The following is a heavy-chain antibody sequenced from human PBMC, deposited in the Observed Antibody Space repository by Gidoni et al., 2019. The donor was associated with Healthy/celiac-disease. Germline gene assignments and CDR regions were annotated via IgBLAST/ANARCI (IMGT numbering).Heavy chain of an antibody. CDR2: IIPIFGTA. J-gene: IGHJ6*03. V-gene: IGHV1-69*01. CDR1: GGTFSSYA. D-gene: IGHD4-17*01. CDR3: AGGTVTTGIYYYYYYMDV. Sequence: QVQLVQSGAEVKKPGSSVKVSCKASGGTFSSYAISWVRQAPGQGLEWMGGIIPIFGTANYAQKFQGRVTITADESTSTAYMELSSLRSEDTAVYYCAGGTVTTGIYYYYYYMDVWGKGTTVTVSS.